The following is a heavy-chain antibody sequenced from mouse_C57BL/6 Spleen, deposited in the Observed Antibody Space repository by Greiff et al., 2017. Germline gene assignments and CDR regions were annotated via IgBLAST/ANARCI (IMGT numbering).Heavy chain of an antibody. CDR1: GYTFTGYW. CDR2: ILPGSGST. CDR3: AKSRSKLCYFDY. V-gene: IGHV1-9*01. D-gene: IGHD3-3*01. Sequence: QVQLQQSGAELMKPGASVKLSCKATGYTFTGYWMEWVKQRPGHGLEWIGGILPGSGSTNYNEKFKGKATITADTSSNTAYLQHSSLTTEDSAIYFCAKSRSKLCYFDYWGQGTTLTVSS. J-gene: IGHJ2*01.